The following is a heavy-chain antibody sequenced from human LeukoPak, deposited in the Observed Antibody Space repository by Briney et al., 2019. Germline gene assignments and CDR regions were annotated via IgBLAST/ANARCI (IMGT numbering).Heavy chain of an antibody. CDR1: GFTFSSYG. CDR2: IRYDGSNK. CDR3: AKEPPNYYGSGSYPPLLEGYFDY. Sequence: GGSLRLSCAASGFTFSSYGMHWVRQAPGKGLEWVAFIRYDGSNKYYADSVKGRFTISRDNSKNTLYLQMNSLRAEDTAVYYCAKEPPNYYGSGSYPPLLEGYFDYWGQGTLVTVSS. V-gene: IGHV3-30*02. J-gene: IGHJ4*02. D-gene: IGHD3-10*01.